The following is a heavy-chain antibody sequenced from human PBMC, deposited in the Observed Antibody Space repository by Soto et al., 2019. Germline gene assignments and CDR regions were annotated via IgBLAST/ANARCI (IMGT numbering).Heavy chain of an antibody. V-gene: IGHV1-18*01. Sequence: ASVKVSCKASGYTFTSYGISWVRQAPGQGLEWMGWISAYNGNTNYAQKLQGRVTMTTDTSTSTAYMELRSLRSDDTAVYYCARIGAPRYSSGWYGPFDYWAREPWSPSPQ. CDR2: ISAYNGNT. CDR3: ARIGAPRYSSGWYGPFDY. D-gene: IGHD6-19*01. CDR1: GYTFTSYG. J-gene: IGHJ4*02.